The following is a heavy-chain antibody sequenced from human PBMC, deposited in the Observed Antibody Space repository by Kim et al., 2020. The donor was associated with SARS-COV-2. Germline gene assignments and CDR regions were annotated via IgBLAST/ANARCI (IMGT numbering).Heavy chain of an antibody. Sequence: ASVKVSCKASGYTFTSYAMHWVRQAPGQRLEWMGWINAGNGNTKYSQKFQGRVTITRDTSASTAYMELSSLRSEDTAVYYCAGGALQGDYYYGMDVWGQGTTVTVSS. D-gene: IGHD3-16*01. CDR3: AGGALQGDYYYGMDV. V-gene: IGHV1-3*01. J-gene: IGHJ6*02. CDR1: GYTFTSYA. CDR2: INAGNGNT.